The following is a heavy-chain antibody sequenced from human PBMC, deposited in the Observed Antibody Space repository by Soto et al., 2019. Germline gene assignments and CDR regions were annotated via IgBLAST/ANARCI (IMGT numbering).Heavy chain of an antibody. CDR1: GGAINRTVYY. CDR3: ARHGAYSTSVYYYYGMDV. J-gene: IGHJ6*02. D-gene: IGHD6-13*01. V-gene: IGHV4-39*01. Sequence: SETLSLSCTVSGGAINRTVYYWGWIRQPPGKGLEWIGSSNYGGPTYYSPSLQSRVTISLDTAKNHFSLNLRSVTAADTAVYYCARHGAYSTSVYYYYGMDVWGQGTTVTVSS. CDR2: SNYGGPT.